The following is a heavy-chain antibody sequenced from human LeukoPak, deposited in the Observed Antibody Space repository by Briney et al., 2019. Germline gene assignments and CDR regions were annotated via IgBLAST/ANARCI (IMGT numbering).Heavy chain of an antibody. CDR1: GFTFSSYA. D-gene: IGHD5-18*01. CDR2: ISWNSGSI. V-gene: IGHV3-9*01. Sequence: GGSLRLSCAASGFTFSSYAMHWVRQAPGKGLEWVSGISWNSGSIGYADSVKGRFTISRDNAKNSLYLQMNSLRAEDTALYYCAKDNGYSYGQPQNFFDYWGQGTLVTVSS. CDR3: AKDNGYSYGQPQNFFDY. J-gene: IGHJ4*02.